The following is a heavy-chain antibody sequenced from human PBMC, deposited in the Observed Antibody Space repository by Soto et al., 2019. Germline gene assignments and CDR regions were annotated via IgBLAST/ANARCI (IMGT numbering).Heavy chain of an antibody. V-gene: IGHV1-2*04. Sequence: ASVKVSCKASGYTFTGYYMHWVRQAPGQGLEWMGWINPNSGGTNYAQKFQDWVTMTRDTSISTAYMELSRLRSDDTAVYYCARDVSRSGTDFDYWGQGTLVTVSS. CDR2: INPNSGGT. J-gene: IGHJ4*02. CDR3: ARDVSRSGTDFDY. CDR1: GYTFTGYY. D-gene: IGHD6-25*01.